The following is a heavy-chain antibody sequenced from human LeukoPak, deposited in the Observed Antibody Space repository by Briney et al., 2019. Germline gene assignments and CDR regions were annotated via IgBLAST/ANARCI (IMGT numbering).Heavy chain of an antibody. V-gene: IGHV1-24*01. CDR1: GYTLTELS. D-gene: IGHD5-18*01. Sequence: ASVKVSCKVSGYTLTELSMHWVRQAPGKGLEWMGGFDPEDGETIYAQKFQGRVTITRNTSISTAYMELSSLRSEDTAVYYCARSFPIAGLYSYGYPDEVAFDIWGQGTMVTVSS. J-gene: IGHJ3*02. CDR2: FDPEDGET. CDR3: ARSFPIAGLYSYGYPDEVAFDI.